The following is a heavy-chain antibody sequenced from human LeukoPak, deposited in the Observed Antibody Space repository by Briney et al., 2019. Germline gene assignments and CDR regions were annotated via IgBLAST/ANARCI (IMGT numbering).Heavy chain of an antibody. CDR2: IIPIFGTA. CDR3: ARQHIVVVPAAHGGWFDP. CDR1: GGTFSSYA. Sequence: SVKVSCKASGGTFSSYAISWVRQAPGQGLEWMGVIIPIFGTANYAQKFQGRVTITTDESTSTAYMELSSLRSEDTAVYYCARQHIVVVPAAHGGWFDPWGQGTLVTVSS. J-gene: IGHJ5*02. V-gene: IGHV1-69*05. D-gene: IGHD2-2*01.